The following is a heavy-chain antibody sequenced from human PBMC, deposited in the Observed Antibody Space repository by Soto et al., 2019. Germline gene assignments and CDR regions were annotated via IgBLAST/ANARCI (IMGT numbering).Heavy chain of an antibody. D-gene: IGHD6-19*01. Sequence: QVQLQESGPGLVKPSQTLSLTCTVSGGSISSGGYYWSWIRQHPGKGLEWIGYLYYSGSTYYNPSPKSRVTKPAPPSRTKFPMKRSPVTTADTAVYYGARATTSSRWHVDYWGQGTLVTVSS. CDR2: LYYSGST. V-gene: IGHV4-31*03. CDR1: GGSISSGGYY. J-gene: IGHJ4*02. CDR3: ARATTSSRWHVDY.